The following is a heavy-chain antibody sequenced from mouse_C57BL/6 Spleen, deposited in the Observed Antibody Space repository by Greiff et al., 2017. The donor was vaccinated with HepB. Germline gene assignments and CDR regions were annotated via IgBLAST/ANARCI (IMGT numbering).Heavy chain of an antibody. CDR3: ARPSFITTVVATDYAMDY. V-gene: IGHV5-17*01. CDR2: ISSGSSTI. CDR1: GFTFSDYG. Sequence: VQLKESGGGLVKPGGSLKLSCAASGFTFSDYGMHWVRQAPEKGLEWVAYISSGSSTIYYADTVKGRFTISRDNAKNNLFLQMTSLRSEDTAMYYCARPSFITTVVATDYAMDYWGQGTSVTVSS. J-gene: IGHJ4*01. D-gene: IGHD1-1*01.